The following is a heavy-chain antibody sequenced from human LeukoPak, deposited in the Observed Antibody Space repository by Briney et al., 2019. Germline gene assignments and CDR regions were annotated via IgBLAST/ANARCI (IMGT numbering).Heavy chain of an antibody. CDR1: GFSFSSSA. D-gene: IGHD3-22*01. V-gene: IGHV3-23*01. J-gene: IGHJ6*02. CDR3: ASQKANFYDSSGGV. Sequence: GGSLRLSCAASGFSFSSSAMSWVRQAPGKGLEWVSAISGSGGNTYYAGSVKGRFTIFRDNSKNMLYLQMNSLRAEDTALYYCASQKANFYDSSGGVWGQGTTVTVSS. CDR2: ISGSGGNT.